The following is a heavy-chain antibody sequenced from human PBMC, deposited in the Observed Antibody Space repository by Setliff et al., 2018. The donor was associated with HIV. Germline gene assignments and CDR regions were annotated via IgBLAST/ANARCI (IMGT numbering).Heavy chain of an antibody. J-gene: IGHJ6*03. D-gene: IGHD2-15*01. CDR2: INHSGRT. CDR1: GGSFSGYH. CDR3: ARVSITYWYSIPTFYYYYMDV. Sequence: PSETLSLTCAVYGGSFSGYHWNWIRQPPGKGLEWIGEINHSGRTNYNPSLKSRATISVDTSKNQFSLKLRSVTAADTAMYYCARVSITYWYSIPTFYYYYMDVWGKGTKGTVSS. V-gene: IGHV4-34*01.